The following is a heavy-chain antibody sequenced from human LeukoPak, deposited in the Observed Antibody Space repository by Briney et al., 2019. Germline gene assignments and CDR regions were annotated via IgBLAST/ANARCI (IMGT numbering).Heavy chain of an antibody. V-gene: IGHV1-69-2*01. J-gene: IGHJ6*03. Sequence: ASVTISLKSSGYTFTDYYIQWVQQAPGKGPEWMGHVDPEEGETVSAEEFQGRVTITVDTFTDTGYMELSSLRAEDMAVYYCATDRIDYGSGRRCYMDVWGKGTSVTVSS. CDR3: ATDRIDYGSGRRCYMDV. D-gene: IGHD3-10*01. CDR1: GYTFTDYY. CDR2: VDPEEGET.